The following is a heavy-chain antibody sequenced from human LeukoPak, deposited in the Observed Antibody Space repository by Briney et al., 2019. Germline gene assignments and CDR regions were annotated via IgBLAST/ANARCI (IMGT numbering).Heavy chain of an antibody. CDR2: ISTSSSTI. CDR3: ARELGFNWFDP. V-gene: IGHV3-48*01. Sequence: PGGSLRLSCAASGFTFSSYSMNWVRQAPGKGLEWVSYISTSSSTIYYADSVRGRFTISRDNAKNSLYLQMNSLRAEDTAVYYCARELGFNWFDPWCQGTLVTVSS. J-gene: IGHJ5*02. D-gene: IGHD3-10*01. CDR1: GFTFSSYS.